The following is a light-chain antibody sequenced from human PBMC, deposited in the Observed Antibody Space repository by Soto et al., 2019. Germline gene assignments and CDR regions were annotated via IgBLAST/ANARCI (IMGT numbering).Light chain of an antibody. CDR2: AAS. CDR3: QEHKCYPQT. J-gene: IGKJ1*01. CDR1: QGIRDA. Sequence: DIQMTQSPSSLSASVGDRVTITCRASQGIRDALGWYQQKPGKAPKRLIYAASSLQSGVPSRFGGSGAGTEITRILSGLEAEDCENYCRQEHKCYPQTFGQGTQVEI. V-gene: IGKV1-17*01.